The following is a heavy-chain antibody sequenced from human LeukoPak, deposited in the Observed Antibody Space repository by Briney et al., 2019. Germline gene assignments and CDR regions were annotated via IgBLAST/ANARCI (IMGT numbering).Heavy chain of an antibody. Sequence: SEPLSLTCTVSGGSISNYYWSWIRQPPGKGLEWIGFIFHSGSINSKPSLKSRVTISVDTSKNQFSMKLSSVTAADTAVYYCARLYCSSTSCPTTTDAFDIWGQGTMVTV. J-gene: IGHJ3*02. V-gene: IGHV4-59*01. CDR3: ARLYCSSTSCPTTTDAFDI. CDR2: IFHSGSI. D-gene: IGHD2-2*01. CDR1: GGSISNYY.